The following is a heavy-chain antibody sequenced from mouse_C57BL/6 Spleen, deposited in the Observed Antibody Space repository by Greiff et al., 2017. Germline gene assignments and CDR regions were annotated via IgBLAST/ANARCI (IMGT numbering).Heavy chain of an antibody. CDR2: IYPGNSDT. CDR1: GYTFTSYW. Sequence: VQLKESGTVLARPGASVKMSCKTSGYTFTSYWMHWVKQRPVQGLEWIGAIYPGNSDTSYNQKFKGKAKLTAVTSASTAYMELSSLTNEDSAVYYCTRGDGSSPYWYFDVWGTGTTVTVSS. J-gene: IGHJ1*03. CDR3: TRGDGSSPYWYFDV. V-gene: IGHV1-5*01. D-gene: IGHD1-1*01.